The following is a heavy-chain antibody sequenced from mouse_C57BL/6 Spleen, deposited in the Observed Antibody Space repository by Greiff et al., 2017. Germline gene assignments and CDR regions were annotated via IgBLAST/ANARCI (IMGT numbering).Heavy chain of an antibody. V-gene: IGHV1-69*01. CDR3: ARKSDSSGYDYAMDY. D-gene: IGHD3-2*02. Sequence: VQLQQSGAELVMPGASVKLSCKASGYTFTSYWMHWVKQRPGQGLEWIGEIDPSDSYTNYNQKFKGKSTLTVDKSSSTAYMQLSSLTSEDSAVYYCARKSDSSGYDYAMDYWGQGTSVTVSS. CDR1: GYTFTSYW. CDR2: IDPSDSYT. J-gene: IGHJ4*01.